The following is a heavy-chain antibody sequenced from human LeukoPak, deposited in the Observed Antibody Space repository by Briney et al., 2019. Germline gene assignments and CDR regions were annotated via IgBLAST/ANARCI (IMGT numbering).Heavy chain of an antibody. J-gene: IGHJ3*02. CDR2: IYGGGST. D-gene: IGHD3-22*01. CDR3: ATSGGDSSGYYYHDAFDI. V-gene: IGHV3-66*01. CDR1: GFTVSSNY. Sequence: GGSLRLSCAASGFTVSSNYMSWVRQAPGKGLEWVSVIYGGGSTYYADSVKGRFTISRDNSKNTLYLQMNSLRAEDTAVYYCATSGGDSSGYYYHDAFDIWGQGTMVTVSS.